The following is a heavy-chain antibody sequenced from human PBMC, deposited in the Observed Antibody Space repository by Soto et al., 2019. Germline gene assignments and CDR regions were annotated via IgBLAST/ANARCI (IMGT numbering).Heavy chain of an antibody. CDR1: GGTFSSYT. V-gene: IGHV1-69*02. CDR3: ARADDSRGYYCDY. CDR2: IIPILGIA. J-gene: IGHJ4*02. Sequence: QVQLVQSGAEVKKPGSSVKVSCKASGGTFSSYTISWVRQAPGQGLEWMGRIIPILGIANYAQKFQGRVTITADKSTSTAYMELSSLRSEDTAVYYCARADDSRGYYCDYWGQGTLVTVSS. D-gene: IGHD3-22*01.